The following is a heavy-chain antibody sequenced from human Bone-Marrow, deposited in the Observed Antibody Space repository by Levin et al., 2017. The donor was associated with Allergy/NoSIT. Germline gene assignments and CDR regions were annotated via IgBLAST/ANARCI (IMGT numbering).Heavy chain of an antibody. J-gene: IGHJ4*02. D-gene: IGHD4-17*01. CDR3: ARLRNDYGDGPTFFDY. Sequence: SETLSLTCTVSGGSISSSSYYWGWIRQPPGKGLEWIGSIYYSGSTYYNPSLKSRVTISVDTSKNQFSLKLSSVTAADTAVYYCARLRNDYGDGPTFFDYWGQGTLVTVSS. CDR1: GGSISSSSYY. V-gene: IGHV4-39*01. CDR2: IYYSGST.